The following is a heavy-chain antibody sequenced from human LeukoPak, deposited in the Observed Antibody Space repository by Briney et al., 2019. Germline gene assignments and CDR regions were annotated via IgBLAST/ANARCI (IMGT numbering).Heavy chain of an antibody. CDR2: ISWNSGSI. D-gene: IGHD2/OR15-2a*01. Sequence: GRSLRLSCAASGFTFDDYAMHWVRQAPGKGLEGVSGISWNSGSIGYADSVKGRFTISRDNAKNSLYLQMNSLRAEDTALYYCAKDKGAVIGGGDAFDIWGQGTMVTVSS. V-gene: IGHV3-9*01. J-gene: IGHJ3*02. CDR3: AKDKGAVIGGGDAFDI. CDR1: GFTFDDYA.